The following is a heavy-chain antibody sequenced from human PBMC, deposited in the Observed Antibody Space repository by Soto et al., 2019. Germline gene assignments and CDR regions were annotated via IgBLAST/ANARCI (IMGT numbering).Heavy chain of an antibody. CDR3: AKGIDWGGSHLNPAFDI. D-gene: IGHD1-26*01. CDR1: GFTFDDYA. J-gene: IGHJ3*02. CDR2: ISWNSGII. Sequence: EMKLVESGGGLVQPGRSLRLSCAASGFTFDDYAIHWVRQAPGKGLEWVSSISWNSGIIDYADSVKGRFTISRDNAQKSLYLKMSSLRPENTALYYCAKGIDWGGSHLNPAFDIWGKGTMVPSSS. V-gene: IGHV3-9*01.